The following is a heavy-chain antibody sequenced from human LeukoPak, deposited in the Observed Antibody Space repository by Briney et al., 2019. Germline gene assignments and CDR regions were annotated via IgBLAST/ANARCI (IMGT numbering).Heavy chain of an antibody. V-gene: IGHV1-2*02. CDR3: ATTKYYYGSGSYYRSFDY. CDR1: GYTFTGYY. Sequence: ASVKVSCKASGYTFTGYYMHRVRQAPGQGLEWMGWINPNSGGTNYAQKFQGRVTMTRDTSISTAYMELSRLRSDDTAVYYCATTKYYYGSGSYYRSFDYWGQGTLVTVSS. J-gene: IGHJ4*02. CDR2: INPNSGGT. D-gene: IGHD3-10*01.